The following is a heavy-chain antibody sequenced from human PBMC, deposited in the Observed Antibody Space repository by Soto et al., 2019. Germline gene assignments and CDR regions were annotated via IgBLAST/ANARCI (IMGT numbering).Heavy chain of an antibody. V-gene: IGHV3-23*01. CDR1: GFSFSNYA. CDR2: ISGSGSGT. CDR3: AKATVSFYCFDS. D-gene: IGHD1-1*01. J-gene: IGHJ4*02. Sequence: VQLLDSGGGLVQPGGSLRLSCVTSGFSFSNYAMSWVRQAPGKGLEWVSTISGSGSGTYFADSVKGRFTISRDNSKNTLFLHMDTLRAEDTAVYYCAKATVSFYCFDSWGQGTLVTVS.